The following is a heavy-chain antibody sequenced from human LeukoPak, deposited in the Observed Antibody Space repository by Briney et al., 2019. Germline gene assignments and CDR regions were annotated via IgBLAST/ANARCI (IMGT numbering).Heavy chain of an antibody. CDR2: INHSGST. J-gene: IGHJ4*02. D-gene: IGHD2-21*02. CDR1: GGSFSGYY. Sequence: SETLSLTCAVYGGSFSGYYWSWIRQPPGKGLEWIGEINHSGSTNYNPSLKSRVTISADTSKNQFSLKLSSVTAADTAVYYCTRGTETVNYFDYWGQGTLVTVSS. V-gene: IGHV4-34*01. CDR3: TRGTETVNYFDY.